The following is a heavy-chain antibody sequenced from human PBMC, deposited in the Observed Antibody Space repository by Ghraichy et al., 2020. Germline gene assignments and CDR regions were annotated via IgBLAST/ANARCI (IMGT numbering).Heavy chain of an antibody. Sequence: SQTLSLTCSVSGGSISTYYWSWIRQPPGKGLEWIGYIYYSGSTNYNPSLKSRVTLSVDTSKNQFSLNLRSVTAADTAVYYCARAGSSMMLDCWGQGTLVTVSS. D-gene: IGHD4/OR15-4a*01. CDR1: GGSISTYY. CDR2: IYYSGST. V-gene: IGHV4-59*01. CDR3: ARAGSSMMLDC. J-gene: IGHJ4*02.